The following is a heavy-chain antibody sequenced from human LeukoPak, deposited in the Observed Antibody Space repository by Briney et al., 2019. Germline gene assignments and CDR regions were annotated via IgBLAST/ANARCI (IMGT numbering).Heavy chain of an antibody. J-gene: IGHJ4*02. CDR3: ARSVHIGYHDY. CDR1: GFTFSSYS. V-gene: IGHV3-7*01. CDR2: IKQDGSEK. Sequence: GGSLRLSCAASGFTFSSYSMNWVRQAPGKGLEWVANIKQDGSEKYYVDSVKGRFTISRDNAKNSLYLQMNSLRAEDTAVYFCARSVHIGYHDYWGQGTLVTVSS. D-gene: IGHD2-21*01.